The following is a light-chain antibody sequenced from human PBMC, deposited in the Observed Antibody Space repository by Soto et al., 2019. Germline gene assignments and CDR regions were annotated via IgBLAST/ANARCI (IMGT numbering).Light chain of an antibody. CDR2: AAS. CDR1: QGISNY. J-gene: IGKJ4*01. Sequence: IKMTDSPSALSASVEDRVTITCRASQGISNYLAWYQQKPGTVPKLLIYAASTLQSGVPSRFSGSGSGTDFTLTISSLQPEDVATYYCQKCGVAPFPFAGGTKVDI. CDR3: QKCGVAPFP. V-gene: IGKV1-27*01.